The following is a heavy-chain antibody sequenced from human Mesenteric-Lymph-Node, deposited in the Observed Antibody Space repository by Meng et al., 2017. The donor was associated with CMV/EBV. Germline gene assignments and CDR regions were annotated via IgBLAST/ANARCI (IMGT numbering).Heavy chain of an antibody. D-gene: IGHD5-12*01. CDR1: GDSFSDYY. CDR3: TRDRSGLDWDAFAI. Sequence: SETLSLSCIVSGDSFSDYYWSWVRQPPGKGLEWIGYIYFNGGTNYNPSLTSRVTISLNTSHTHSTLKLTSVTAADTAVYYCTRDRSGLDWDAFAIWGQGTMVTVSS. CDR2: IYFNGGT. J-gene: IGHJ3*02. V-gene: IGHV4-59*01.